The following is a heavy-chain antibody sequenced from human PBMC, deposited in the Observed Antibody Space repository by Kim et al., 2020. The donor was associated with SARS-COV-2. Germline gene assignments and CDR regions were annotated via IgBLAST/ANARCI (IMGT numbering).Heavy chain of an antibody. CDR3: ARDGSHRTFDY. J-gene: IGHJ4*02. D-gene: IGHD2-15*01. V-gene: IGHV3-53*01. Sequence: GGSLRLSCAASGFTVSSNYMSWVRQAPGKGLEWVSVIYSGCSTYYADSVKGRFTISRDNSKNTLYLQMNSLRAEDTAVYYCARDGSHRTFDYWGQGTLVTVSS. CDR2: IYSGCST. CDR1: GFTVSSNY.